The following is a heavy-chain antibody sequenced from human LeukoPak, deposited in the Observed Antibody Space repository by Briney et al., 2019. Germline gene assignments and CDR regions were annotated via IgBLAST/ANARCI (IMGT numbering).Heavy chain of an antibody. D-gene: IGHD4-23*01. J-gene: IGHJ4*02. V-gene: IGHV3-11*04. CDR2: ISSSGSTI. CDR1: GFTFSDYY. Sequence: GGSLRLSCAASGFTFSDYYMSWIRQAPGKGLEWVSYISSSGSTIYYADSVKGRFTISRDNAKNSLYLQMNSLRAEDTAVYYCTREQDREAAATVVGDYWGQGTLVTVSS. CDR3: TREQDREAAATVVGDY.